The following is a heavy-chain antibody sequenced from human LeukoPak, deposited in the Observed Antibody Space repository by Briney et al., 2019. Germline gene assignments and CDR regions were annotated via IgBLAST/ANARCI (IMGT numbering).Heavy chain of an antibody. D-gene: IGHD4-23*01. J-gene: IGHJ4*02. CDR1: GFTFGEYA. Sequence: GGSLRLSCTASGFTFGEYAMSWVRQAPGKGLEWVGFIRGKPYGGTTEYAASVKGRLTISRDDSESIAYLQMNSLKTEDTAVYYCTRDVPYGGNSGDFDYWGQGTLFTGS. V-gene: IGHV3-49*04. CDR2: IRGKPYGGTT. CDR3: TRDVPYGGNSGDFDY.